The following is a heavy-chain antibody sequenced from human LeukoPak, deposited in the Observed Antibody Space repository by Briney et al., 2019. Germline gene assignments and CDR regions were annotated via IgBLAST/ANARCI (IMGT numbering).Heavy chain of an antibody. V-gene: IGHV4-4*07. CDR1: GGSISRYY. CDR2: IYTSGST. CDR3: ARDPTPGRLSYGYNWFDP. Sequence: SETLSLTCTVSGGSISRYYWSWIRQPAGKGLEWIGRIYTSGSTNYNPSLKSRVTMSVDTSKNQFSLKLSSVTAADTAVYYCARDPTPGRLSYGYNWFDPWGQGTLVTVSS. J-gene: IGHJ5*02. D-gene: IGHD3-10*01.